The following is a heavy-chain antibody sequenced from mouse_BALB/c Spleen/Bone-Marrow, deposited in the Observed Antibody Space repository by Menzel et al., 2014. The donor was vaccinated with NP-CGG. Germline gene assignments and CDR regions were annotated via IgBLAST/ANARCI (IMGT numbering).Heavy chain of an antibody. CDR3: ARHDYYDQTGVSFVY. J-gene: IGHJ3*01. CDR2: ISGGGSYT. CDR1: GFSFNSYG. D-gene: IGHD2-4*01. V-gene: IGHV5-9-2*01. Sequence: EVNLVESGGGLVKSGGSLKLSCAASGFSFNSYGMSWVRQTPEKRLEWVATISGGGSYTFYPDSVKGRFTISRDNAKNNLYLQRSSLRSEDAALYYCARHDYYDQTGVSFVYWGQGTLVTVSA.